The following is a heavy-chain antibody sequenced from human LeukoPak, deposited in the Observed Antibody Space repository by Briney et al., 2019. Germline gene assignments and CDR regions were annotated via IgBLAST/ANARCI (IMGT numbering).Heavy chain of an antibody. CDR3: ARGRIRAYHYGMDV. J-gene: IGHJ6*02. CDR2: INHSGST. V-gene: IGHV4-34*01. D-gene: IGHD3-3*02. CDR1: GGSFSGYY. Sequence: PSETLSLTCAVYGGSFSGYYWSWIRQPPGKGLEWIGEINHSGSTNYNPSLKSRVTISVDTSKNQFSLKLSSVTAADTAVYYCARGRIRAYHYGMDVWGQGTTVTVSS.